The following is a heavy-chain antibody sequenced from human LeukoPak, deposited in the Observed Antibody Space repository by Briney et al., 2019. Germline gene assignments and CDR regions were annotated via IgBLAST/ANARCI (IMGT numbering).Heavy chain of an antibody. V-gene: IGHV4-59*01. CDR2: IYYSGST. D-gene: IGHD6-19*01. CDR3: ARLRVAVAGFDY. J-gene: IGHJ4*02. Sequence: KTSETLSLTCTVSGGSISSYYWSWIRQPPGKGLEWIGDIYYSGSTNYNPSLKSRVTISVDTSKNQFSLKLSSVTAADTAVYYCARLRVAVAGFDYWGQGTLVTVSS. CDR1: GGSISSYY.